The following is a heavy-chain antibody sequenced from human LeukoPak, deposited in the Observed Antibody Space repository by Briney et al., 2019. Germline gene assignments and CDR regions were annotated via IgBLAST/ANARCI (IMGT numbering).Heavy chain of an antibody. V-gene: IGHV7-4-1*02. D-gene: IGHD2-15*01. CDR2: INTNTGNP. CDR3: ARESCSGGSCYPSWFDP. CDR1: GYTFTSYA. J-gene: IGHJ5*02. Sequence: ASVKVSCKASGYTFTSYAMNWVRQAPGQGLEWMGWINTNTGNPTYAQGFTGRFVFSLDTSVSTAYLQISSLKAEDTAVYYCARESCSGGSCYPSWFDPWGQGTLVTVSS.